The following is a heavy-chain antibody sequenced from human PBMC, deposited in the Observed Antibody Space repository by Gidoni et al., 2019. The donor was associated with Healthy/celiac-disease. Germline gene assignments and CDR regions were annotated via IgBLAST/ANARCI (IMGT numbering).Heavy chain of an antibody. J-gene: IGHJ6*03. CDR1: VGSLSSYY. D-gene: IGHD3-10*01. Sequence: QVQLQESGPGLVKPSETLSLTCTVSVGSLSSYYWCWIRQPPGKGLEWIGYNYYSGSTNYNPSLKSRVTISVDTSKNQFSLKLSSVTAADTAVYYCARGSTMVRGVIITPYYYYYMDVWGKGTTVTVSS. CDR2: NYYSGST. V-gene: IGHV4-59*01. CDR3: ARGSTMVRGVIITPYYYYYMDV.